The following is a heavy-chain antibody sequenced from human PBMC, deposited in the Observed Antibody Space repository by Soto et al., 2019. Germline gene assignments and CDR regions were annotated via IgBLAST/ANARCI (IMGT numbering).Heavy chain of an antibody. CDR1: GYTFTNYH. CDR3: ARDSPPPRE. V-gene: IGHV1-18*01. CDR2: ISAYNGNT. Sequence: QVQLVQSGAEVKKPGASVKVSCKASGYTFTNYHISWVRQAPGQGLEWMGWISAYNGNTNYAQKPQCRITLXTDTSTSTAYMELRGLRSDDTAVYYCARDSPPPREWGQGTLVTVSS. J-gene: IGHJ4*02.